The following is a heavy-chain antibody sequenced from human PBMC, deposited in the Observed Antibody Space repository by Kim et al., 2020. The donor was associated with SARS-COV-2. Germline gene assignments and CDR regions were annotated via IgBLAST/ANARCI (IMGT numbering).Heavy chain of an antibody. Sequence: ASVKVSCKASGYTFTSYYMHWVRQAPGQGLEWMGIINPSGGSTSYAQKFQGRVTMTRDTSTSTVYMELSSLRSEDTAVYYCARGGTGRDCSSTSCYGLDYWGQGTLVTVSS. J-gene: IGHJ4*02. CDR2: INPSGGST. D-gene: IGHD2-2*01. CDR1: GYTFTSYY. CDR3: ARGGTGRDCSSTSCYGLDY. V-gene: IGHV1-46*01.